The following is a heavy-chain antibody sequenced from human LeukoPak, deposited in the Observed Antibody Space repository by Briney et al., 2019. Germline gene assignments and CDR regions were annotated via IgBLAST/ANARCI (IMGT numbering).Heavy chain of an antibody. D-gene: IGHD6-13*01. V-gene: IGHV4-59*01. CDR1: GGSISDYY. Sequence: SETLSLTCTVSGGSISDYYWTWIRQPPGKGLEWIGYIYYSGGTNYNPSVKSRVTISVDTSKNQFSLKLSSVTAADTAAYYCARRAAAVGTYYMDVWGKGTTVTVSS. J-gene: IGHJ6*03. CDR2: IYYSGGT. CDR3: ARRAAAVGTYYMDV.